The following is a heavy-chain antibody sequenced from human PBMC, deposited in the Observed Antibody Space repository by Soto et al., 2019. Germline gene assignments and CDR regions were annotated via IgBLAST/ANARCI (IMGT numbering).Heavy chain of an antibody. CDR2: IDGSGGIT. V-gene: IGHV3-23*01. Sequence: GGSLRLSCAASGFTFGTTDMSWVRQAPGEGLEWVSTIDGSGGITYYADSVKGRFTISRDNSRNTVYLQVNSLRGDDTALYYCVKNSGWFNTWGQGALVTVSS. D-gene: IGHD3-10*01. CDR1: GFTFGTTD. CDR3: VKNSGWFNT. J-gene: IGHJ5*02.